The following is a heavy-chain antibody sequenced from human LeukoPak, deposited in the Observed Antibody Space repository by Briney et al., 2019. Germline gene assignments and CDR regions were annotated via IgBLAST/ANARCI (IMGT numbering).Heavy chain of an antibody. Sequence: AGTLRLSCAASGFTFSSYAMHWVRQAPGKGLECVSAISTNGVNTYYANSVKGRFTISRDNSKNTLYLQMGSLRAEDMAVYYCARGVTTAIDYWGQRTLVT. CDR3: ARGVTTAIDY. J-gene: IGHJ4*02. D-gene: IGHD4-17*01. V-gene: IGHV3-64*01. CDR2: ISTNGVNT. CDR1: GFTFSSYA.